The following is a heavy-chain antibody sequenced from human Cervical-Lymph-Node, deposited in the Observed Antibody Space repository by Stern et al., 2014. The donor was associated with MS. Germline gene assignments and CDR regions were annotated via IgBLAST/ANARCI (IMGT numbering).Heavy chain of an antibody. V-gene: IGHV3-9*01. J-gene: IGHJ5*02. CDR1: GFTFDDYD. CDR3: ASLAASGTSWFDP. Sequence: VQLVESGGGLVQPGTSLRLSCAASGFTFDDYDMHWVRQAPGQGLEWVSGISWNSGSFGYADSVRGRFTITRDNAKKALYLQMNSLRPEDTAIYYCASLAASGTSWFDPWGQGTLVTVSS. D-gene: IGHD6-13*01. CDR2: ISWNSGSF.